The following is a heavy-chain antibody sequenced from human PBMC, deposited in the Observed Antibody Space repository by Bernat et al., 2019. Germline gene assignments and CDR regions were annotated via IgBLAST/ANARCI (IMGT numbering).Heavy chain of an antibody. CDR2: IIPIFGTA. CDR3: ARDNCTGGVCYQGSWFDP. V-gene: IGHV1-69*01. J-gene: IGHJ5*02. CDR1: GGTFSSYA. Sequence: QVQLVQSGAEVKKPGSSVKVSCKASGGTFSSYAISWVRQAPGQGLEWMGGIIPIFGTANYAQKFQGRVTITADESTSTAYMELSSLRSEDTAVYYCARDNCTGGVCYQGSWFDPWGQGTLVTVSS. D-gene: IGHD2-8*02.